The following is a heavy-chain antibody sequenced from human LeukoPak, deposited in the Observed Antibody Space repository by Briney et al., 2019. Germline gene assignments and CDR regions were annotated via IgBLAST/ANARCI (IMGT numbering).Heavy chain of an antibody. Sequence: SGGSLRLSCAASGFTFSSCTINWVRQAPGKGLEWVSSISSSSSYIYYADSVKGRFTISRDNAKNSLYLQMNSLRAEDTAVYYCARAVSSGWPKDYFDYWGQGTLVTVSS. D-gene: IGHD6-19*01. J-gene: IGHJ4*02. CDR3: ARAVSSGWPKDYFDY. CDR1: GFTFSSCT. CDR2: ISSSSSYI. V-gene: IGHV3-21*01.